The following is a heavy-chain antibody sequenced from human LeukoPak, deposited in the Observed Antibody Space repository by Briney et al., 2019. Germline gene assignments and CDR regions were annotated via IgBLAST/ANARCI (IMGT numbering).Heavy chain of an antibody. J-gene: IGHJ4*02. Sequence: GGSLRLSCAASGFTFSSYGMHWVRQAPGKGLEWVAVIWYYGSNKYYADSVKGRFTISRDNSKNTLYLQMNSLRAEDTAVYYCARGDSYGGNLDYWGQGTLVTVSS. V-gene: IGHV3-33*01. CDR3: ARGDSYGGNLDY. CDR2: IWYYGSNK. D-gene: IGHD4-23*01. CDR1: GFTFSSYG.